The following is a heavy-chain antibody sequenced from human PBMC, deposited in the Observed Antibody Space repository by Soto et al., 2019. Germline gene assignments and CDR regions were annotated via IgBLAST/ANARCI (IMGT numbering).Heavy chain of an antibody. D-gene: IGHD6-13*01. V-gene: IGHV3-23*01. Sequence: GGSLRLSCAASGFTFSSYAMSWVRQAPGKGLEWVSAISGSGGSTYYADSVKGRFTISRDNSKNTLYLQMNSLRAEDTAVYYCAKDQAPGYSSSWPGDYYYMDVWGKGTTVTVSS. CDR1: GFTFSSYA. J-gene: IGHJ6*03. CDR3: AKDQAPGYSSSWPGDYYYMDV. CDR2: ISGSGGST.